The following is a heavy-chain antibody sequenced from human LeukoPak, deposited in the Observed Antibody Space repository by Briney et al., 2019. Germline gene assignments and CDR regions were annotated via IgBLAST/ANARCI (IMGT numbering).Heavy chain of an antibody. J-gene: IGHJ4*02. V-gene: IGHV3-23*01. CDR1: GFAFSSYG. CDR2: ISGSGDSR. CDR3: AGRPTGYSSGYIH. D-gene: IGHD5-18*01. Sequence: GGSLRLSCAASGFAFSSYGMTWVRQAPGKGLEWVSVISGSGDSRDYADSVKGRFTISRDNSKNTLWLQMNNLRGEDTAVYYCAGRPTGYSSGYIHWGQGTLVTVSS.